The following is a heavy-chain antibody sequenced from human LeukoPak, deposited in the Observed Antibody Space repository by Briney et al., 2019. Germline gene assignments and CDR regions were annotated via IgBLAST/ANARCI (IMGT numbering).Heavy chain of an antibody. CDR1: GGSFSGYY. CDR2: INHSGST. Sequence: SETLSLTCVVYGGSFSGYYWSWIRQPPGKGLEWIGEINHSGSTNYNPSLKSRVTISVDTSKNQFSLKLSSVTAADTAVYYCARAPKTIVVVPAAIRAPAAGYYMDVWGKGTTVTVSS. D-gene: IGHD2-2*01. CDR3: ARAPKTIVVVPAAIRAPAAGYYMDV. J-gene: IGHJ6*03. V-gene: IGHV4-34*01.